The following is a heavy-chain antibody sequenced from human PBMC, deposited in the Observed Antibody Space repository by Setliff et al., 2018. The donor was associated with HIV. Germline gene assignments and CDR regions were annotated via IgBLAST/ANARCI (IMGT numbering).Heavy chain of an antibody. CDR1: GYSISSGYY. Sequence: KLSETLSLTCAVSGYSISSGYYWGWIRQPPGKGLEWIGSIYHSGSTYNNPSLKSRVTISVDTSNNQLSLKLSSVTAADTAVYYCARGAFFDYSGPGFVDYWGQGTLVTVSS. CDR3: ARGAFFDYSGPGFVDY. D-gene: IGHD4-4*01. V-gene: IGHV4-38-2*01. J-gene: IGHJ4*02. CDR2: IYHSGST.